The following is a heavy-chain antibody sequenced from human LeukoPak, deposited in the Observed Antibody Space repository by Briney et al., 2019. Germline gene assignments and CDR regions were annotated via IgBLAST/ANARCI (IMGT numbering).Heavy chain of an antibody. J-gene: IGHJ4*02. D-gene: IGHD3-10*01. V-gene: IGHV1-69*04. CDR3: ARVRVRGVVFDY. Sequence: SVKVSCKASGGTFSSYVISWVRQAPGQGLEWMGRIIPILGIANYAQKFQGRVTITADKSTSTAYMELSSLRSEDTAVYYCARVRVRGVVFDYWGQGTLVTVSS. CDR1: GGTFSSYV. CDR2: IIPILGIA.